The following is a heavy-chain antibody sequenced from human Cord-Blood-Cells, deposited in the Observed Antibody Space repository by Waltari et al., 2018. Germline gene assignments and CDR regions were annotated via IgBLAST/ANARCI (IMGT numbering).Heavy chain of an antibody. CDR3: ARRIAVAGTWFDP. CDR2: ISAYNGNT. CDR1: GCNFTSHG. D-gene: IGHD6-19*01. Sequence: QVQPVQSGAEVKKPGASVTVSCMASGCNFTSHGLSWVRQAPGQGLEWMGWISAYNGNTNYAQKLQGRVTMTTDTSTSTAYMELRSLRSDDTAVYYCARRIAVAGTWFDPWGQGTLVTVSS. V-gene: IGHV1-18*01. J-gene: IGHJ5*02.